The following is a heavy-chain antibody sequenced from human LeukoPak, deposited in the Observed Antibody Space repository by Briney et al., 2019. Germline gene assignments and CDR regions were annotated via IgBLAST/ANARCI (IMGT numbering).Heavy chain of an antibody. V-gene: IGHV3-23*01. CDR1: GFTFSTNA. CDR2: ISGSGAST. CDR3: ARDVGKWESLHFFDY. D-gene: IGHD1-26*01. J-gene: IGHJ4*02. Sequence: GGSLRLSCLTSGFTFSTNAMSWVRQAPGKGLEWISGISGSGASTYYADSVTGRFTISRDNSRNTLYLQMNSLRGDDTAVYYCARDVGKWESLHFFDYWGQGTLVTVSS.